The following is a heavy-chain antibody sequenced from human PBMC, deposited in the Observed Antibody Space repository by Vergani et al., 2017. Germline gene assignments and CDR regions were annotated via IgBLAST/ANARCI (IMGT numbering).Heavy chain of an antibody. V-gene: IGHV1-46*03. D-gene: IGHD6-13*01. J-gene: IGHJ6*02. CDR3: ARSLAAAGHYYYYYGMDV. CDR2: INTSGGST. CDR1: GYTFTSYY. Sequence: QVQLVQSGAEVKKPGASVKVSCKASGYTFTSYYMHWVRQAPGQGLEWMGIINTSGGSTSYAQKFQGRVTMTRDTSTSTVYMELSSLRSEDTAVYYCARSLAAAGHYYYYYGMDVWGQGTTVTVSS.